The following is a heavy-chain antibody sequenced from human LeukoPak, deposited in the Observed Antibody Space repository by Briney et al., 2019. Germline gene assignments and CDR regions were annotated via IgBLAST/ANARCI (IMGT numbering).Heavy chain of an antibody. CDR3: ARDRYWYFDL. V-gene: IGHV4-4*02. Sequence: SETLSLTCAVSGGSISSNNWWGWVRQPPGKGLEWIGYIYYSGSTNYNPSLKSRVTISVDTSKNQFSLKLSSVTAADTAVYYCARDRYWYFDLWGRGTLVTVSS. CDR1: GGSISSNNW. J-gene: IGHJ2*01. CDR2: IYYSGST.